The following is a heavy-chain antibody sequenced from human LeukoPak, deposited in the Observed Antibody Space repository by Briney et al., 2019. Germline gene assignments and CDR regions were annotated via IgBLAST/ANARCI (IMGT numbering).Heavy chain of an antibody. CDR1: GGTFSSYA. CDR2: IIPILGIA. Sequence: ASVKVSCKASGGTFSSYAISWVRQAPGQGLEWMGRIIPILGIANYAQKFQGRVTITADKSTSTAYMELSSLRSEDTAVYYCVLSVAGSLYYFDYWGQGTLVTVS. J-gene: IGHJ4*02. D-gene: IGHD6-19*01. CDR3: VLSVAGSLYYFDY. V-gene: IGHV1-69*04.